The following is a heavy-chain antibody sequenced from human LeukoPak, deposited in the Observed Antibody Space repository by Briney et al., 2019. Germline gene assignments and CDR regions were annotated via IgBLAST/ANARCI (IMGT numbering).Heavy chain of an antibody. D-gene: IGHD3-10*01. Sequence: SETLSLTCTVSDASVTTYSWRWLRQPAGKGLEWIGRVYSSGATKDNPSLKSRVTISADTSKNQFSLKLPSVTAADTAVYYCARDHYGSGSYKAYFDYWGHGIQVTVSS. CDR2: VYSSGAT. V-gene: IGHV4-4*07. CDR1: DASVTTYS. CDR3: ARDHYGSGSYKAYFDY. J-gene: IGHJ4*01.